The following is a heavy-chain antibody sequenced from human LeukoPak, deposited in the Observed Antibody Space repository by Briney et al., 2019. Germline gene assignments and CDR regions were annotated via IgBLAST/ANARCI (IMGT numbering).Heavy chain of an antibody. V-gene: IGHV1-69*05. D-gene: IGHD6-19*01. CDR1: GGTDRRHA. CDR3: ATDPRIAVAGSFDY. CDR2: IIPIFHTP. J-gene: IGHJ4*02. Sequence: ASVKVSCKASGGTDRRHAISWVRQAPGQGLEWMGGIIPIFHTPNYAQKFQGRITMTTDESTSTVYMELSSLRSEDTAVYYCATDPRIAVAGSFDYWGQGTLVTVSS.